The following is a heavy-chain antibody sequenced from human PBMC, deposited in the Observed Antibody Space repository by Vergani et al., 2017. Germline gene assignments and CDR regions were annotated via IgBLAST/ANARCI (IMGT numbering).Heavy chain of an antibody. CDR1: GGSISSGSYY. Sequence: QVQLQESGPGLVQPSQTLSLTCTVSGGSISSGSYYWSWIRQPAGKGLEWIGRIYTSGSTNYNPSLKSRVTISVDTSKNQFSLKLSSVTAADTAVYYCARVPYYYESSGYYGYFQHWGQGTLVTVSS. CDR2: IYTSGST. J-gene: IGHJ1*01. D-gene: IGHD3-22*01. V-gene: IGHV4-61*02. CDR3: ARVPYYYESSGYYGYFQH.